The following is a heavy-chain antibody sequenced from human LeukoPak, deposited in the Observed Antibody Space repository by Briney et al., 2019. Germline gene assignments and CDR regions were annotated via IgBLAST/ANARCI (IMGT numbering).Heavy chain of an antibody. J-gene: IGHJ4*02. CDR1: GFTFSSYG. CDR2: IWYDGSNK. CDR3: AREGPRGNSQFDY. V-gene: IGHV3-33*01. D-gene: IGHD2/OR15-2a*01. Sequence: GGSLRLSCAASGFTFSSYGVHWVRQAPGKGLEWVALIWYDGSNKYYADSVKGRLTISRDNSKNTLYLQMNSLRAEDTAVYYCAREGPRGNSQFDYWGQGTLVTVSS.